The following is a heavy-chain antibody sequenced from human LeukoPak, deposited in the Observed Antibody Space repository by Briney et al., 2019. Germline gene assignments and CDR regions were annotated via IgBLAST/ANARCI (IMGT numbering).Heavy chain of an antibody. CDR1: GYTFTSYY. CDR2: INLSGGST. V-gene: IGHV1-46*01. CDR3: VRHNHMDV. Sequence: GASVKVSCKASGYTFTSYYMHWVRQAPGQGLEWMAIINLSGGSTDYTQKFQGRVTVTRDTSTSTVYMELSSLRSEDTAVYYCVRHNHMDVWGQGTTVTVSS. J-gene: IGHJ6*02.